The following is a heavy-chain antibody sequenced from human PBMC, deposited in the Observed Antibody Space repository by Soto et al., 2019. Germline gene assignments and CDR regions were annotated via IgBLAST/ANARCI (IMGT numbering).Heavy chain of an antibody. CDR3: AREGARGRFFGSGMYV. V-gene: IGHV3-30-3*01. CDR1: GFTFSSYA. D-gene: IGHD3-3*01. J-gene: IGHJ6*02. Sequence: PGGFLRLSCAASGFTFSSYAMHWVRQAPGKGLEWVAVISYDGSNKYYADSVKGRFTISRDNSKNTLYLQMNSLRAEDTAVYYCAREGARGRFFGSGMYVWGQGTTVTVSS. CDR2: ISYDGSNK.